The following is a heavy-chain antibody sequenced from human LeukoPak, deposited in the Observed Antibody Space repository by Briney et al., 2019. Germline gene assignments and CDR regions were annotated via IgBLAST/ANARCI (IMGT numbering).Heavy chain of an antibody. CDR1: GFTFSSYG. V-gene: IGHV3-30*18. CDR3: AKETRTGYCSSTSCYGGAFDI. J-gene: IGHJ3*02. D-gene: IGHD2-2*01. CDR2: ISYDGSNK. Sequence: SGGSLRLSCAASGFTFSSYGMHWVRQAPGKGLEWVAVISYDGSNKYYADSVKGRFTISRDNSKNTLYLQMNSLRAEDTAVYYCAKETRTGYCSSTSCYGGAFDIWGQGTMVTVSS.